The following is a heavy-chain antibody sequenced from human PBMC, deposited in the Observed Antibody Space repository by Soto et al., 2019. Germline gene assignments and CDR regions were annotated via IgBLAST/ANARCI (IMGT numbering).Heavy chain of an antibody. Sequence: QVQLVESGGGEVQPGRSLRLSCAASGFPFNTFGMHWVRQAPGKGLEWVAVISDDGGSEYYADSVKGRFTISKDTSRNTLYLQMNSLSREDTAVYYCAKERTASFKFRHYDAMDVWGQGATVTVSS. CDR3: AKERTASFKFRHYDAMDV. V-gene: IGHV3-30*18. D-gene: IGHD2-2*01. CDR1: GFPFNTFG. J-gene: IGHJ6*02. CDR2: ISDDGGSE.